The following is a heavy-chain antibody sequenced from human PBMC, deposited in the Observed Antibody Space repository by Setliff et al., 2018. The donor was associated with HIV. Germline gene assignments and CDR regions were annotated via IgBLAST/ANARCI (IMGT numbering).Heavy chain of an antibody. Sequence: PSETLSLTCTVSGYSISSGYYWGWIRQPPGKGLEWIGSIYHSGSTYYNPSLKSRVTISVDTSKNQISLKLSSVTAADTAVYYCARPRLWRDAFDIWGQGAMVTVSS. CDR1: GYSISSGYY. CDR2: IYHSGST. J-gene: IGHJ3*02. D-gene: IGHD1-1*01. V-gene: IGHV4-38-2*02. CDR3: ARPRLWRDAFDI.